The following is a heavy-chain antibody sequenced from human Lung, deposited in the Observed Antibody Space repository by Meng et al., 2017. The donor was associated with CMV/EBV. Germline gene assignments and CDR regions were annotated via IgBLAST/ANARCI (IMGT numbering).Heavy chain of an antibody. Sequence: GGSLRLXCAASGFTFSSYDMHWVRQATGKGLEWVSAIGTAGDTYYPGSVKGRFTISRENAKNSLYLQMNSLRAGDTAVYYCARARAGRGDYYYYYGMDVWGQGTTVTSP. CDR3: ARARAGRGDYYYYYGMDV. CDR1: GFTFSSYD. J-gene: IGHJ6*02. V-gene: IGHV3-13*01. D-gene: IGHD6-13*01. CDR2: IGTAGDT.